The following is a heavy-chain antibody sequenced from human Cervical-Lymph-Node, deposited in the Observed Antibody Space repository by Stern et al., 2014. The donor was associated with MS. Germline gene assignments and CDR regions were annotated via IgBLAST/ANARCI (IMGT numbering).Heavy chain of an antibody. CDR2: INPNSGDT. J-gene: IGHJ2*01. Sequence: QDQLVQSGAEVKKPGASVKVSCKASGYIFTAYYVHWVRQAPGQGLEWMGWINPNSGDTHYAQKFQGWVTMTRDTSISTAYMELSRLTSDDTAVYYCARWGGADSAWYFDLWGRGTLVAVSS. CDR1: GYIFTAYY. CDR3: ARWGGADSAWYFDL. V-gene: IGHV1-2*04. D-gene: IGHD2-21*02.